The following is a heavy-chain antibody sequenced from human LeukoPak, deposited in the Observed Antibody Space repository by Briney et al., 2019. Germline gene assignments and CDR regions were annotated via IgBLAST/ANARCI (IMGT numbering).Heavy chain of an antibody. CDR2: IHYSGST. D-gene: IGHD5-18*01. J-gene: IGHJ4*02. CDR1: GGSMSSHY. Sequence: SETLSLTCTVSGGSMSSHYWSWIRQPPGKGLEWIGDIHYSGSTNYNPSLKSRVTISVDTSKNQYSLKMNYVTAADAAVYYCAGNTYGYRYYFDYWGQGSLVTVSS. V-gene: IGHV4-59*11. CDR3: AGNTYGYRYYFDY.